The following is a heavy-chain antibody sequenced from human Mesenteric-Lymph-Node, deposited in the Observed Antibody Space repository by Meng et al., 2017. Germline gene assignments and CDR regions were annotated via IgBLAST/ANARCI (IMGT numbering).Heavy chain of an antibody. Sequence: SVKVSCKASGGSFSSYAISWVRQAPGQGLEWMGAIIPIFGTANYAQKFQGRVTITADESTSTAYMELSSLRSEDTAVYYCARVMSYFFDPWGQGTLVTVSS. V-gene: IGHV1-69*13. CDR3: ARVMSYFFDP. D-gene: IGHD3-9*01. CDR1: GGSFSSYA. CDR2: IIPIFGTA. J-gene: IGHJ5*02.